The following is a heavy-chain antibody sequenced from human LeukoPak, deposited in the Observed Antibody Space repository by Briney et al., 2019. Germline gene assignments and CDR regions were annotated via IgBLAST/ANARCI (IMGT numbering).Heavy chain of an antibody. D-gene: IGHD1-26*01. CDR1: GSSITTTDSD. Sequence: PSETLSLTCAVSGSSITTTDSDWAWIRQPPGQGFEWIATISSSGKAYYYPSLMSRVTISVDTSKNQFSLDVTSVTAADTGLFYCARFKGGTGFDYWGRGILVIVS. CDR3: ARFKGGTGFDY. J-gene: IGHJ4*02. V-gene: IGHV4-39*01. CDR2: ISSSGKA.